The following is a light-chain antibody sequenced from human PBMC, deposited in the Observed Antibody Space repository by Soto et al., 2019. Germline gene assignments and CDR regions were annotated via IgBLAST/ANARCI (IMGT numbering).Light chain of an antibody. CDR3: SSYTSSSTYV. J-gene: IGLJ1*01. Sequence: QSALTQPASVSGSPGQSITISCTGTSSDVGAYNYVSWYQQHPGKAPRLMIYDVNNRPSGVSNRFSGSKSGNTASLTISGLQAEDEADYYRSSYTSSSTYVFGTGTKVTVL. V-gene: IGLV2-14*03. CDR2: DVN. CDR1: SSDVGAYNY.